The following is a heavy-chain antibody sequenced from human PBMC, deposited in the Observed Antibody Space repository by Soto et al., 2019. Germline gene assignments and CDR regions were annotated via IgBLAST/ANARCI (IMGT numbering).Heavy chain of an antibody. V-gene: IGHV3-66*01. D-gene: IGHD3-10*01. J-gene: IGHJ6*02. CDR3: ARGGPGYYYGSGSYYYGMDV. Sequence: PGGSLRLSCAASGFTVSSNYMSWVRQAPGKGLEWVSVIYSGGSTYYADSVKGRFTISRDNSKNTLYLQMNSLRAEDTAVYYCARGGPGYYYGSGSYYYGMDVWGQGTTVTVSS. CDR1: GFTVSSNY. CDR2: IYSGGST.